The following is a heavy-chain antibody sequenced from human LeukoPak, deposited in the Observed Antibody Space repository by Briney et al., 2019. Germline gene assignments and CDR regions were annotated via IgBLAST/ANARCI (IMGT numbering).Heavy chain of an antibody. Sequence: ASVKVSCKASGYTFTGYYMHWVRQAPGQGLEWMGWINPNSGGTNYAQKFQGWVTMTRDTSISTAYMELSRLRSDDTAVYYCARAAVRGVITKPLDYFDYWGQGTLVTVSS. CDR1: GYTFTGYY. J-gene: IGHJ4*02. CDR2: INPNSGGT. CDR3: ARAAVRGVITKPLDYFDY. D-gene: IGHD3-10*01. V-gene: IGHV1-2*04.